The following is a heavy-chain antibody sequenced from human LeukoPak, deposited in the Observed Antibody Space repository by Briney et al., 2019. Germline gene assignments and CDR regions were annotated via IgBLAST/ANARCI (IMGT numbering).Heavy chain of an antibody. Sequence: GGPLTLSCTASGFTFGDYDMSRVRQAPGEGLEWVGFIRSKAYSGTTEYAASVKGRFTISRDNSKSIAYLKMKSLKAEDTAVYYCARGAVAVVAHFDFWGQGTLVTVSS. D-gene: IGHD2-15*01. CDR1: GFTFGDYD. CDR3: ARGAVAVVAHFDF. V-gene: IGHV3-49*04. J-gene: IGHJ4*02. CDR2: IRSKAYSGTT.